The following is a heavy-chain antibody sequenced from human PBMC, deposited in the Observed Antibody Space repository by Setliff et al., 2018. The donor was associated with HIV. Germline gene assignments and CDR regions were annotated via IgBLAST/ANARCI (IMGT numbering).Heavy chain of an antibody. CDR3: ATESPRNYYYNFWSGYPSYFDY. CDR1: GGSISSGSYY. Sequence: KTSETLSLTCTVSGGSISSGSYYWSWIRQPAGKGLEWIGRIYTSGSTNYNPPLKSRVTISVDTSKNQFSLKLSSVTAADTAVYYCATESPRNYYYNFWSGYPSYFDYWGQGTLVTVSS. V-gene: IGHV4-61*02. J-gene: IGHJ4*02. D-gene: IGHD3-3*01. CDR2: IYTSGST.